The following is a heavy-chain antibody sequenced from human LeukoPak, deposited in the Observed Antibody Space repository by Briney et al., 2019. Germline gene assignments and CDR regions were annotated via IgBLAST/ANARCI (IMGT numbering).Heavy chain of an antibody. V-gene: IGHV3-21*01. CDR3: AREYCGRTSCAGLDY. CDR1: GFTFSSYS. Sequence: GGSLRLSCAASGFTFSSYSMNWVRQAPGKGLEWVASISSSSGYIYYADSVKGRFTISRDNPKNTLYIQMNSLRAEDTAVYYCAREYCGRTSCAGLDYWGQGTLVTVSS. D-gene: IGHD2-2*01. J-gene: IGHJ4*02. CDR2: ISSSSGYI.